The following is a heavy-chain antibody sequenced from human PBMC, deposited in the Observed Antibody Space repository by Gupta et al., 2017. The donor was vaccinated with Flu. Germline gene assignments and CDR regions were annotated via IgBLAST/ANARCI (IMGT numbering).Heavy chain of an antibody. J-gene: IGHJ4*02. CDR3: AREHCSSTSCYADY. CDR2: ISSSSSYI. V-gene: IGHV3-21*01. D-gene: IGHD2-2*01. Sequence: EVQLVESGGGLVKPGGSLRLSCAASGFTFSSYSMNWVRQAPGKGLEWVSSISSSSSYIYYADSVKGRFTISRDNAKNSLYLQMNSLRAEDTAVYYCAREHCSSTSCYADYWGQGTLVTVSS. CDR1: GFTFSSYS.